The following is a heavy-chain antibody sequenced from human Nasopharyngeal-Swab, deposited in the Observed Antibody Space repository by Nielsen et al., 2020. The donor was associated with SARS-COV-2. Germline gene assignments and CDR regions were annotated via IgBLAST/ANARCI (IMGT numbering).Heavy chain of an antibody. V-gene: IGHV3-23*01. CDR1: GFMFVKYA. J-gene: IGHJ4*02. D-gene: IGHD6-13*01. CDR2: IGPSGGDI. Sequence: GESLKISCEASGFMFVKYAMSWVRQAPGEGLEWVSAIGPSGGDIEYADSVKGRFAISRDNSKTNLYLQMNSLRVEDTAVYYCAKDGGGGVQSIAAAGTHFDYWGQGTLVTVSS. CDR3: AKDGGGGVQSIAAAGTHFDY.